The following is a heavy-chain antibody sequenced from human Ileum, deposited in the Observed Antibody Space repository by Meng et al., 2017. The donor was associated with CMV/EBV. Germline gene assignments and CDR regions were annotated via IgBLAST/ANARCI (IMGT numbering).Heavy chain of an antibody. CDR2: ISRDNTYT. CDR3: ARGHYDSF. Sequence: VLVVESGGDMVKPGGSLSLACGASGFSFSDFHMNWIRQAPGKGPEWVSFISRDNTYTNYADSVKDRFTIYRDNAKNLLFLQMNSLRVEDTALYYCARGHYDSFWGRGTLVTVSS. CDR1: GFSFSDFH. V-gene: IGHV3-11*06. D-gene: IGHD3-22*01. J-gene: IGHJ4*02.